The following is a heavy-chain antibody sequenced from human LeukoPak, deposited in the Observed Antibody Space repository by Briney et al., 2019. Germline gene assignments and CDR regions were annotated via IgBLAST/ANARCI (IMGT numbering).Heavy chain of an antibody. CDR2: IKSKTDGGTT. V-gene: IGHV3-15*01. J-gene: IGHJ4*02. CDR1: GFTFSNAW. CDR3: ARDHEVAVAGTFDY. D-gene: IGHD6-19*01. Sequence: GGSLRLSCAASGFTFSNAWMSWVRQAPGKGLEWVGRIKSKTDGGTTDYAAPVKGRFTISRDDSKNTLYLQMNSLKTEDTAVYYCARDHEVAVAGTFDYWGQGTLVTVSS.